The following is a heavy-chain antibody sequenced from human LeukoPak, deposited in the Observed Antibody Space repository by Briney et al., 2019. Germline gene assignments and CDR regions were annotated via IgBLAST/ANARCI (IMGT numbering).Heavy chain of an antibody. CDR2: INPNTGAT. V-gene: IGHV1-2*02. J-gene: IGHJ4*02. D-gene: IGHD3-22*01. Sequence: ASVKVSCKPSRYTFTGYYLHWVRQAPGQGLEWMGWINPNTGATIYAEKFQGRVTMTRDTSIDTAYMEMRRLRSDDTAVYYRARDGYDSSEHRYYFDYWGQGTLVTVSS. CDR1: RYTFTGYY. CDR3: ARDGYDSSEHRYYFDY.